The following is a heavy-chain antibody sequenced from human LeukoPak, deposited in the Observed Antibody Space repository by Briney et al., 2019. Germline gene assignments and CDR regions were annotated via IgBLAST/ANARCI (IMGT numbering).Heavy chain of an antibody. CDR1: GYTFSSYA. Sequence: GGSLRLSCAASGYTFSSYAMSWVRQAPGKGLEWVSAISGSGGSTYYADSVKGRFTISRDNSKNTLYLQMNSLRAEDTAVYYCAKGGFGYCSGGSCYFDYWGQGTLVTVSS. CDR3: AKGGFGYCSGGSCYFDY. D-gene: IGHD2-15*01. J-gene: IGHJ4*02. V-gene: IGHV3-23*01. CDR2: ISGSGGST.